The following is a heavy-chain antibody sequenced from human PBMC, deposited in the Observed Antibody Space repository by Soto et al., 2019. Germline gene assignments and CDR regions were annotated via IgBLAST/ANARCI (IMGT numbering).Heavy chain of an antibody. CDR2: IKEDGSEK. Sequence: GGSLRLSCGASGFTLISYRMSWVRQAPGKGLEWVANIKEDGSEKNYVDSVKGRFTISRDNVQNSLYLQLNSLRAEDTAVYYCARDPGSSNRRDMRGYYYYGMDVWGQGTTVTVSS. J-gene: IGHJ6*02. V-gene: IGHV3-7*03. D-gene: IGHD2-2*01. CDR3: ARDPGSSNRRDMRGYYYYGMDV. CDR1: GFTLISYR.